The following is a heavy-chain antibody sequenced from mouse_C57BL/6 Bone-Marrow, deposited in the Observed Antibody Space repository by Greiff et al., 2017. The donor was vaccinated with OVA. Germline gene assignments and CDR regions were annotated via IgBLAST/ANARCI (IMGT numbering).Heavy chain of an antibody. CDR1: GYTFTDHP. CDR3: ARTGGNYVACCDY. CDR2: IYPRDGST. Sequence: QVQLQQSDAELVKPGASVKISCKVSGYTFTDHPIHWMKQRPDQGLEWIGYIYPRDGSTQYNEKFKGKATLTADKSSSTAYMQLNSLTADDSAVYFVARTGGNYVACCDYWGKGTTLTVAS. V-gene: IGHV1-78*01. D-gene: IGHD2-1*01. J-gene: IGHJ2*01.